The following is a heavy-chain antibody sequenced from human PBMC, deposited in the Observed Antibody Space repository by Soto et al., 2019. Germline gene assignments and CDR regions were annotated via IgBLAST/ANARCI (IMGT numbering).Heavy chain of an antibody. Sequence: QVQLQESGPGLVKPSQTLSLTCTVSGGSISSGDYYWSWIRQPPGKGLEWIGYIYYSGSTYYNPSLKSRVTISVDTSKIQFSLKRSSVTAADTAVYYCSSSSTYYYYYGMDVWGQGTTVTVSS. V-gene: IGHV4-30-4*01. D-gene: IGHD2-2*01. CDR2: IYYSGST. CDR1: GGSISSGDYY. CDR3: SSSSTYYYYYGMDV. J-gene: IGHJ6*02.